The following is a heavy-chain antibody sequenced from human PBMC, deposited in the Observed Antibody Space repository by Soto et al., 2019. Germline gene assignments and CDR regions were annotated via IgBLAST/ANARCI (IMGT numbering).Heavy chain of an antibody. CDR2: IIPILGIA. Sequence: QVQLVQSGAEVKKPGSSVKVSCKASGGTFSSYTISWVRQAPGQGLEWMGRIIPILGIANYAQKFQGRVTITADKSTSTAYMELSSLRSEDTAVYYCARWGIAAAGTSPYNWFDPWGQGTLVTVSS. J-gene: IGHJ5*02. CDR3: ARWGIAAAGTSPYNWFDP. V-gene: IGHV1-69*02. CDR1: GGTFSSYT. D-gene: IGHD6-13*01.